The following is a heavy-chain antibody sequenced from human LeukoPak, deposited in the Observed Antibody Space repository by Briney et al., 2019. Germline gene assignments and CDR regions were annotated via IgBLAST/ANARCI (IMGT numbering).Heavy chain of an antibody. Sequence: SETLSLTCAASGGSISSSNWWSWIRQPPGKGLEWIGYIYYSGSTNYNPSLKSRVTISVDTSKNQFSLKLSSVTAADTAVYYCARAEIAAHGKSSYYYYMDVWGKGTTVTVSS. CDR3: ARAEIAAHGKSSYYYYMDV. J-gene: IGHJ6*03. CDR1: GGSISSSNW. V-gene: IGHV4-61*01. CDR2: IYYSGST. D-gene: IGHD6-6*01.